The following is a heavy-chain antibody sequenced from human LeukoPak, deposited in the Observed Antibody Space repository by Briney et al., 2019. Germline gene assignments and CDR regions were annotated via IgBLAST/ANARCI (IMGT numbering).Heavy chain of an antibody. CDR3: ARVSRYSASWYYFDY. CDR2: TSYSGST. Sequence: SETLSLTCSVSGDSISSYYWSWIRQPPGKGLEWIGYTSYSGSTNYNPSLKSRVTISVDRSKNRFSLKLSSVTAADTAVYYCARVSRYSASWYYFDYWSQGTLVTVSS. V-gene: IGHV4-59*01. CDR1: GDSISSYY. J-gene: IGHJ4*02. D-gene: IGHD6-13*01.